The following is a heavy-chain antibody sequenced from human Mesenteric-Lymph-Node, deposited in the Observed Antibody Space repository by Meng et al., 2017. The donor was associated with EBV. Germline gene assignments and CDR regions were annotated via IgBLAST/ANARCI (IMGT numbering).Heavy chain of an antibody. V-gene: IGHV3-43*01. CDR2: ISWDGGSI. CDR1: GFTFDDYT. Sequence: LVGSGVVVVQPVVSLRLSCEPSGFTFDDYTMHWVRQTPGKGLEWVSLISWDGGSIYYADSVKGRFTISRDNGKDSLYLQMNSLRAEDTALYYCARDFAYCGGDCYSAYDYWGQGTLVTVSS. CDR3: ARDFAYCGGDCYSAYDY. J-gene: IGHJ4*02. D-gene: IGHD2-21*01.